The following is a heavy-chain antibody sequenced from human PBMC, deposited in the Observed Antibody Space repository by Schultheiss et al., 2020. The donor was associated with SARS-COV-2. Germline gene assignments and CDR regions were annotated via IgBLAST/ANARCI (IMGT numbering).Heavy chain of an antibody. V-gene: IGHV4-59*12. CDR2: IYYSGST. CDR3: ARDPSRVWFGEKYFDY. CDR1: GGSISSYY. Sequence: SETLSLTCTVSGGSISSYYWSWIREPPGKGLEWIGYIYYSGSTNYNPSLKSRVTISVDTSKNQFSLNLNSVTAADTAVYYCARDPSRVWFGEKYFDYWGQGTLVTVSS. J-gene: IGHJ4*02. D-gene: IGHD3-10*01.